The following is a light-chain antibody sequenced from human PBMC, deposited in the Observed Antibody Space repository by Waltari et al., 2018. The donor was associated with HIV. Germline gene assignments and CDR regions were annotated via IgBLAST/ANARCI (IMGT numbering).Light chain of an antibody. Sequence: QSVLTQPPSVSGSPGQRVTISCNGCRSPIGAGYAVPWYQQVPGTAPKLLIYGNNNRPSGVPDRFSASKSGASPSLAITGLQAEDEADYYCQSYDSSLTGSVFGGGTKLTVL. J-gene: IGLJ2*01. CDR3: QSYDSSLTGSV. CDR1: RSPIGAGYA. CDR2: GNN. V-gene: IGLV1-40*01.